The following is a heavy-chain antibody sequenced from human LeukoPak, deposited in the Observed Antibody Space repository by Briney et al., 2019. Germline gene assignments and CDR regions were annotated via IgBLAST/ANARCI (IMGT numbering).Heavy chain of an antibody. V-gene: IGHV3-11*04. CDR3: AREGIAVAGNWFDP. Sequence: EGSLRLSCAASGFTFSDYYMSWIRQAPGKGLEWVSYISSSGSTIYYADSVKGRFTISRDNAKNSLYLQMNSLRAEDTAVYYCAREGIAVAGNWFDPWGQGTLVTVSS. CDR2: ISSSGSTI. D-gene: IGHD6-19*01. CDR1: GFTFSDYY. J-gene: IGHJ5*02.